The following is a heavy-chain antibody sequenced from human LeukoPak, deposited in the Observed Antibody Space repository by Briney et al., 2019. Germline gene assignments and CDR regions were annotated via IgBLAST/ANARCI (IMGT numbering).Heavy chain of an antibody. J-gene: IGHJ6*04. V-gene: IGHV1-69*06. CDR1: GYTFTGYY. CDR2: IIPIFGTA. Sequence: SVKVSCKASGYTFTGYYMHWVRQAPGQGLEWMGGIIPIFGTANYAQKFQGRVTITADKSTSTAYMELSSLRSEDTAVYYCARALEVRGMDVWGKGTTVTVSS. CDR3: ARALEVRGMDV. D-gene: IGHD3-10*01.